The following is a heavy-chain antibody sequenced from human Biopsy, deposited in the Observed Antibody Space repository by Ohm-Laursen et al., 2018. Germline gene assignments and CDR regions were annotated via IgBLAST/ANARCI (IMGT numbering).Heavy chain of an antibody. CDR2: ITDSGSHM. D-gene: IGHD3-3*01. CDR3: ARDYDFWSGYYDYQQSGMDV. CDR1: GFTFKNYN. V-gene: IGHV3-21*01. J-gene: IGHJ6*02. Sequence: GSLRLSCAASGFTFKNYNMNWVRQAPGKGLEWVSSITDSGSHMYYADSVKGRLTISRDNAKNSLYLQMNSVRAEDTAVYYCARDYDFWSGYYDYQQSGMDVWGQGTTVTVSS.